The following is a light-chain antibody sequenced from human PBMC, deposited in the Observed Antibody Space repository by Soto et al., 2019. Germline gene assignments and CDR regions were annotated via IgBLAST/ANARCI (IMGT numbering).Light chain of an antibody. CDR2: GAS. CDR1: QSLSSTS. CDR3: QQYDTTPCT. V-gene: IGKV3-20*01. Sequence: EIVLTQSPGTLSLSPGERAVLSCTASQSLSSTSLAWYQQKPDHGPRLLICGASRRSTGIPDRFSAIESWTDFTVPISRLEREEFAVYFCQQYDTTPCTCGQGTRVE. J-gene: IGKJ1*01.